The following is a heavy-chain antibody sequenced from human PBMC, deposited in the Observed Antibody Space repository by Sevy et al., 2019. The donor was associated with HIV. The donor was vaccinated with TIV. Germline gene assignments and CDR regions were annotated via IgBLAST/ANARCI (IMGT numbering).Heavy chain of an antibody. CDR3: ARYCSSTSCYAPPFDY. CDR2: INPKSRGT. CDR1: GYTFTDYY. D-gene: IGHD2-2*01. Sequence: APVKVSCKASGYTFTDYYMHWVRQAPRQGLERKGRINPKSRGTNYAQKFQGRVAMTRDTSISIAYMELSRLRSDDTAVYYCARYCSSTSCYAPPFDYWGQGTLVTVSS. V-gene: IGHV1-2*06. J-gene: IGHJ4*02.